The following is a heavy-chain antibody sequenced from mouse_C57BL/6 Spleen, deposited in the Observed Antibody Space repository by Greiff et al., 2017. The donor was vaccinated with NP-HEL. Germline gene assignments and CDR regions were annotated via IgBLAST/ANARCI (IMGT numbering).Heavy chain of an antibody. J-gene: IGHJ2*01. CDR3: AIGTTVVATVVDY. V-gene: IGHV1-74*01. CDR2: IHPSDSDT. Sequence: QIQLQQPGAELVKPGASVKVSCKASGYTFTSYWMHWVKQRPGQGLEWIGRIHPSDSDTNYNQRFKGKATLTVDKSSSTAYMQLSSLTSEDSAVYYWAIGTTVVATVVDYWGQGATLTVSS. D-gene: IGHD1-1*01. CDR1: GYTFTSYW.